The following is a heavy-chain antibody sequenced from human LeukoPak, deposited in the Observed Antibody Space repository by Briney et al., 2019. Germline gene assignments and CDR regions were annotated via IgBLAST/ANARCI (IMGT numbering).Heavy chain of an antibody. Sequence: GSLRLSCAASGFTFSSYSMNWVRQAPGKGLEWVSYISSSSSTIYYADSVKGRFTISRDNAKNSLYLQMNSLRAEDTAVYYCARGIVVVTATPYYFDYWGQGTLVTVSS. CDR2: ISSSSSTI. CDR3: ARGIVVVTATPYYFDY. V-gene: IGHV3-48*04. D-gene: IGHD2-21*02. CDR1: GFTFSSYS. J-gene: IGHJ4*02.